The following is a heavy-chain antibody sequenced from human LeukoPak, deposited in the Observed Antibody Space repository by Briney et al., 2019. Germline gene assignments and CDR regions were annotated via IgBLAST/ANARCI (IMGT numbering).Heavy chain of an antibody. J-gene: IGHJ6*02. V-gene: IGHV3-33*01. Sequence: PGGSLRLSCAASGFTFSSYGMHWVRQAPGKGLEWVAVIWSDGSKQSYADSVKGRLIISRDNSKSMLYLQMDSLRVEDTAVYYCARAMETAARLDYYYYGMDVWGQGTTVTVS. CDR1: GFTFSSYG. CDR2: IWSDGSKQ. D-gene: IGHD6-6*01. CDR3: ARAMETAARLDYYYYGMDV.